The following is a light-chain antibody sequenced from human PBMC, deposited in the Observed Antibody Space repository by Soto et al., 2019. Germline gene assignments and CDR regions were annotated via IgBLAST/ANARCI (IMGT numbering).Light chain of an antibody. CDR2: DVT. V-gene: IGLV2-14*01. CDR1: SSDVGDYKY. Sequence: QSVLTQPASVSGSPGQSITISCTGTSSDVGDYKYVSWYQQHPGKAPKLMIYDVTPRPSGVSNRFSGSKSGNTASLTISGLQAEDEADYYGSSYTCISTVVFGRGTKLTVL. J-gene: IGLJ2*01. CDR3: SSYTCISTVV.